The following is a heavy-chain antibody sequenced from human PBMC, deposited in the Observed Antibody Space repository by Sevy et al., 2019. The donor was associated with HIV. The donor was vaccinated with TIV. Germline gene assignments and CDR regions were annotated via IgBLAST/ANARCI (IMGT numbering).Heavy chain of an antibody. CDR2: INPNTGGT. CDR3: ARSRSRIAVPGRRLGSHFYYYMDV. J-gene: IGHJ6*03. CDR1: EYTFTGYY. Sequence: SVKVSCRTSEYTFTGYYMHWERQAPGQGLEWMGWINPNTGGTNYAQKFQGRFTVTRDTSIRTFYMEVSSLRSDDTAVYYCARSRSRIAVPGRRLGSHFYYYMDVWGKGTTVTVSS. V-gene: IGHV1-2*02. D-gene: IGHD6-19*01.